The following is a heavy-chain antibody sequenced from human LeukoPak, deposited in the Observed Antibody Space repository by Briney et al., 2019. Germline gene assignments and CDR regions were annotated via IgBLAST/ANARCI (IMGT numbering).Heavy chain of an antibody. CDR2: INPDGSEK. V-gene: IGHV3-7*01. D-gene: IGHD5-12*01. Sequence: TGGSLRLSCAASGFSFSTYSMNWVRQAPGMGLEWVATINPDGSEKHYLDSVKGRFTISRDNSLFLQMNSLRVADTAVYYCVQYASGYFRFFAHWGQGTLVTVSS. CDR1: GFSFSTYS. CDR3: VQYASGYFRFFAH. J-gene: IGHJ1*01.